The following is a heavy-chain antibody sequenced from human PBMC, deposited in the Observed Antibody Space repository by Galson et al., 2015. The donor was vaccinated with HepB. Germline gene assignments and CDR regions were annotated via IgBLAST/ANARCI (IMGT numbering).Heavy chain of an antibody. CDR2: IIPLFGTR. V-gene: IGHV1-69*13. CDR1: GGPFGNYA. J-gene: IGHJ6*02. D-gene: IGHD5/OR15-5a*01. CDR3: ASSMSVSRRYGMDV. Sequence: SVKVSCKASGGPFGNYAISWVRQAPGQGLEWMAGIIPLFGTRNYAQKFQGRVTITADESTNTVNMELTGLTSEDTAMYYCASSMSVSRRYGMDVWGQGTTVTVSS.